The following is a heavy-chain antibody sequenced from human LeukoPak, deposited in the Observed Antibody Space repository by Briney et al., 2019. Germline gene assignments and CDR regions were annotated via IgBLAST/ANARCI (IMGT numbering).Heavy chain of an antibody. CDR2: INHSGST. V-gene: IGHV4-34*01. CDR1: GGSFSGYY. Sequence: SETLSLTCAVYGGSFSGYYCSWIRQPPGKGLEWIGEINHSGSTNYNPSLKSRVTISVDTSKNQFSLKLSSVTAADTAVYYCAREASFWYFDLWGRGTLVTVSS. J-gene: IGHJ2*01. CDR3: AREASFWYFDL.